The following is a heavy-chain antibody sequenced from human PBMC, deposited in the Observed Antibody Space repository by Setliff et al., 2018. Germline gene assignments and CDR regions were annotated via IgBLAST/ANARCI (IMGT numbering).Heavy chain of an antibody. V-gene: IGHV1-69*10. Sequence: SVKVSCKVAGGTFTSHAISWVRQAPGQGLEWMGGVIPLLETSKYAQKFQGRVTITADQTTNTAHMEVSSLRSEDTAVYYCRYWSGYYNNDYWGQGTLVTVSS. CDR1: GGTFTSHA. J-gene: IGHJ4*02. CDR2: VIPLLETS. CDR3: RYWSGYYNNDY. D-gene: IGHD3-3*01.